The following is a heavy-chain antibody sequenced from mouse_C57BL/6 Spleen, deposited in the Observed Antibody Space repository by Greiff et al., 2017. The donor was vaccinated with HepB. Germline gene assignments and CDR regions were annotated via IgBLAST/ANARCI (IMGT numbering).Heavy chain of an antibody. CDR2: IDPSDSYT. J-gene: IGHJ3*01. CDR3: ARLGYDYDWVFAY. CDR1: GYTFTSYW. D-gene: IGHD2-4*01. V-gene: IGHV1-50*01. Sequence: QVQLQQPGAELVKPGASVKLSCKASGYTFTSYWMQWVKQRPGQGLEWIGEIDPSDSYTNYNQKFKGKATLTVDTSSSTAYMQLSSLTSEDSAVYYCARLGYDYDWVFAYWGQGTLVTVSA.